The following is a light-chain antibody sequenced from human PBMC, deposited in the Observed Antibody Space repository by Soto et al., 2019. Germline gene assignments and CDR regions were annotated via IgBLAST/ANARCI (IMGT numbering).Light chain of an antibody. CDR2: GAS. J-gene: IGKJ5*01. Sequence: DIQVTQSPFSLSASVGDRVSTTCRASQNISIYLNWYQQKPGKAPNLLIFGASNLQTGVPSRFSGSGSGREFTLTNSSLRHEDFATYYCQQSYDSPITFGQGTRLEIK. V-gene: IGKV1-39*01. CDR3: QQSYDSPIT. CDR1: QNISIY.